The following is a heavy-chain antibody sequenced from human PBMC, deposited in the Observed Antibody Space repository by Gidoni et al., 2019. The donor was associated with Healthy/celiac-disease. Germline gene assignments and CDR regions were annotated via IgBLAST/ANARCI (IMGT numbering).Heavy chain of an antibody. J-gene: IGHJ6*02. Sequence: EVQLLESGGGLVQPGGSLRLSCAGSGFHFSSYAMTWVRQATGKGLELVSVIRRCGCSTYYADSLKCRFTISRDNSKNTLYLQMNSLRAEDTAVYYCAKGGDYGDYYTGWDEYYYYGMDVWGQGTTVTVSS. V-gene: IGHV3-23*01. CDR3: AKGGDYGDYYTGWDEYYYYGMDV. CDR2: IRRCGCST. D-gene: IGHD4-17*01. CDR1: GFHFSSYA.